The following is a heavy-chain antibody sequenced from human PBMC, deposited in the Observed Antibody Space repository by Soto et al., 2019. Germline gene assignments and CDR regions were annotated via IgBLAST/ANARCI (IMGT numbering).Heavy chain of an antibody. Sequence: EVKLLDSGGGLVQPGGSLGLSCAASGFTFSTYVMAWVRQAPGRGLEWVSGISASGSNGFYTDSVKGRFIISRDNSINTLYLQMNSMRVDYTALDFWVKGNSDYYFDSLGQGTLVTVSS. V-gene: IGHV3-23*01. J-gene: IGHJ4*02. CDR3: VKGNSDYYFDS. D-gene: IGHD3-10*01. CDR2: ISASGSNG. CDR1: GFTFSTYV.